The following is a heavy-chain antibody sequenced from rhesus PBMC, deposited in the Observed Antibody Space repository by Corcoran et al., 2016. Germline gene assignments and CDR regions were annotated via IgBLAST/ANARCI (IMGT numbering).Heavy chain of an antibody. CDR3: ARRVIVVVVSATGTFDY. CDR1: GGSISSSYYY. J-gene: IGHJ4*01. V-gene: IGHV4-122*02. CDR2: ISYSRST. Sequence: QVQLQESGPGLVKPSETLSLTCAVSGGSISSSYYYWRWIRQAPGKGLEWIGYISYSRSTRHNPSLKRRVTMSSDTSKNQFSLKLSSVTAADTAVYYCARRVIVVVVSATGTFDYWGQGVLVTVSS. D-gene: IGHD2-39*02.